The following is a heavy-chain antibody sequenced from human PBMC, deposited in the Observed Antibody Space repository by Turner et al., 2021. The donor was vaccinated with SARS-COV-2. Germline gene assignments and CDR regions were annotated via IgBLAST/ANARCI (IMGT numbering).Heavy chain of an antibody. CDR2: IYSGGST. Sequence: EVQPVESGGGLIQPGGSLRLSCAASGFTVSSNYMSWVRQAPGKGLEWISVIYSGGSTYYADSVKGRFTIARDNSKNTLYLQMNSLRAEDTAVYYCARGYSSGWYQRGAFDIWGQGTMVTVSS. CDR1: GFTVSSNY. D-gene: IGHD6-19*01. CDR3: ARGYSSGWYQRGAFDI. J-gene: IGHJ3*02. V-gene: IGHV3-53*01.